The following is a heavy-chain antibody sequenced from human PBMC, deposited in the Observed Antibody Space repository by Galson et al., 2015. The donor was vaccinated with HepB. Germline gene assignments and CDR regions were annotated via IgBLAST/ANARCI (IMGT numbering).Heavy chain of an antibody. V-gene: IGHV1-69*06. J-gene: IGHJ4*02. CDR1: GGTFGSNA. CDR3: ARALGNYYDRRGYYRFDK. D-gene: IGHD3-22*01. CDR2: IIPIFTTP. Sequence: SVKVSCKASGGTFGSNAISWVRQAPGQGLEWMGGIIPIFTTPNYAQKFQGRATITADKSTSTAYMELSSLRSEDTAVYYCARALGNYYDRRGYYRFDKWGQGTLVTVSS.